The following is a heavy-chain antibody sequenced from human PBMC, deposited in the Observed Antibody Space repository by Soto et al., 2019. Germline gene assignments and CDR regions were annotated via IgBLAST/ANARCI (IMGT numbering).Heavy chain of an antibody. CDR1: GFTFSNYS. D-gene: IGHD3-10*01. CDR2: ISSSSSYK. V-gene: IGHV3-21*01. Sequence: GGSLRLSCAAPGFTFSNYSMNWVRQAPGKGLEWVSSISSSSSYKYYADSVKGRFTISRDNAKNSLYLQMNSLRAEDTAVYYCARDAGSGSSMTYFEYWGQGTLVTVSS. CDR3: ARDAGSGSSMTYFEY. J-gene: IGHJ4*02.